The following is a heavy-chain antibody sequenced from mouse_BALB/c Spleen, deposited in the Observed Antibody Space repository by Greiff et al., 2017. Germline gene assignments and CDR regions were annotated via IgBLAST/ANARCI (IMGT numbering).Heavy chain of an antibody. J-gene: IGHJ2*01. CDR3: VRQSNYFDY. D-gene: IGHD5-1*01. V-gene: IGHV10-1*02. CDR2: IRSKSNNYAT. Sequence: EVQLVESGGGLVQPKGSLKLSCAASGFTFNTYAMNWVRQAPGKGLEWVARIRSKSNNYATYYADSVKDRFTISRDDSQSMLYLQMNNLKTEDTAMYYCVRQSNYFDYWGQGTTLTVSS. CDR1: GFTFNTYA.